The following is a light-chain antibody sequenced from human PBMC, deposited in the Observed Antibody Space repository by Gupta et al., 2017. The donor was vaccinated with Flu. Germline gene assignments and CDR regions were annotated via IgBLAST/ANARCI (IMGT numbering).Light chain of an antibody. J-gene: IGLJ2*01. Sequence: SSELTQDPAVSVALGQTVSISCQGDSLRSYYASWYQQKPGQAPTLVIYDEYNRPSGIPDRFSGSSSGDTASLTITGAQAEDEADYYCCSRDTSTGHVHVIFGGGTKLTVL. CDR2: DEY. CDR1: SLRSYY. CDR3: CSRDTSTGHVHVI. V-gene: IGLV3-19*01.